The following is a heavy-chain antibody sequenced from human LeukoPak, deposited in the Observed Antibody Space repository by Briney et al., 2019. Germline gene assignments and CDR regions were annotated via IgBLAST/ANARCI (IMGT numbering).Heavy chain of an antibody. CDR1: GYTFTSYG. CDR3: AQPGFTTRMVATGGAFDI. V-gene: IGHV1-18*01. CDR2: ISAYNGNT. D-gene: IGHD5-12*01. Sequence: ASVKVSCKASGYTFTSYGISWVRQAPGQGLEWMGWISAYNGNTNYAQKLQGRVTMTTDTSTSPAYMELRSLRSDETAVYYCAQPGFTTRMVATGGAFDIWGQGTMVTVSS. J-gene: IGHJ3*02.